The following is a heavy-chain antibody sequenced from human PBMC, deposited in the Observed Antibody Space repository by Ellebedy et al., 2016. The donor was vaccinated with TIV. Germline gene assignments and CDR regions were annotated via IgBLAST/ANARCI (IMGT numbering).Heavy chain of an antibody. CDR3: ARNYYYGSGSYLNHPYYYYYGMDV. D-gene: IGHD3-10*01. CDR1: GFTFSSYW. V-gene: IGHV3-7*03. CDR2: IKKDGSEK. J-gene: IGHJ6*02. Sequence: PGGSLRLSCAASGFTFSSYWMSWVRQAPGKGLEWVANIKKDGSEKYYVDSVKGRFTISRNNAKNSLYLQMNSLRAEDTAVYYCARNYYYGSGSYLNHPYYYYYGMDVWGQGTTVTVSS.